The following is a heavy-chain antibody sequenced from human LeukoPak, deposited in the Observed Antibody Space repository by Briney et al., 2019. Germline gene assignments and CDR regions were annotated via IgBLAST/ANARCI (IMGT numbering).Heavy chain of an antibody. CDR3: ARARDPDIVVVVARPYYFDY. Sequence: GGSLRLSCAASGFTFSSYVMNWVRQAPGKGLEWVSGINWNGGSRGYADSVKGRFTISRDNAKNSLYLQMNSLRAEDTAVYYCARARDPDIVVVVARPYYFDYWGQGTLVTVSS. CDR1: GFTFSSYV. V-gene: IGHV3-20*04. J-gene: IGHJ4*02. D-gene: IGHD2-15*01. CDR2: INWNGGSR.